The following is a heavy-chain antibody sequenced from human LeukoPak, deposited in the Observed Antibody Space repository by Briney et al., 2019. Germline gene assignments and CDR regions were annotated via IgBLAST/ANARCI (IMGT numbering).Heavy chain of an antibody. CDR3: TSRVTMVRGDNDY. Sequence: KAGGSLRLSCAASGFTFSSYSMNWVRQAPGKGLEWVSSISSSSSYIYYADSVKGRFTISRDNAKNSLYLQMNSLRAEDTAVYYCTSRVTMVRGDNDYWGQGTLVTVSS. D-gene: IGHD3-10*01. CDR2: ISSSSSYI. CDR1: GFTFSSYS. V-gene: IGHV3-21*04. J-gene: IGHJ4*02.